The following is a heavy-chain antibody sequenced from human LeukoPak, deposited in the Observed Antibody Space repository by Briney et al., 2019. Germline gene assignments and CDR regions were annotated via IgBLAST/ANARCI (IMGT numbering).Heavy chain of an antibody. J-gene: IGHJ4*02. CDR3: ARGGEIAAAYFDY. CDR2: ISYDGGNK. CDR1: GFTFSSYA. Sequence: PGGSLRLSCAASGFTFSSYALHWVRQAPGKGLEWVTFISYDGGNKYYADSVKGRFTISRDNSKNTLYLQMNSLRAEDTAVYYCARGGEIAAAYFDYWGQGTLVTVSS. D-gene: IGHD6-13*01. V-gene: IGHV3-30-3*01.